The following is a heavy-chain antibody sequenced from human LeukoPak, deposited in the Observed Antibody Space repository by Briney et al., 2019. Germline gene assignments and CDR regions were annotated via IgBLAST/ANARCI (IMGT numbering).Heavy chain of an antibody. V-gene: IGHV1-46*02. D-gene: IGHD6-19*01. CDR1: GYTFNGHY. J-gene: IGHJ5*02. CDR3: ARHIRFSIAVAGKRSWFDP. Sequence: ASVKVSCKASGYTFNGHYMHWMRQAPGQGLEWMGIINPSGSNTTYAQMFQGRVTMTRDTSTSTVYMELSSLRSDDTAVYYCARHIRFSIAVAGKRSWFDPWGQGTLVTVSS. CDR2: INPSGSNT.